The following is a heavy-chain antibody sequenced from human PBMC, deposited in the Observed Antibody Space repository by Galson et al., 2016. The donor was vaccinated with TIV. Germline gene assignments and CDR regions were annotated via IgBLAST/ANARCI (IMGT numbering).Heavy chain of an antibody. CDR3: AKPFRYSDSSGYHYFDS. CDR1: GYRFSSYW. D-gene: IGHD3-22*01. Sequence: QSGAEVKKPGESLKISCKASGYRFSSYWIGWVRQRPGKGLEWLGIIFPDDSDTRYSPSLEGQVTFSADKSIRTAYLQWSSLKASDTPIYYCAKPFRYSDSSGYHYFDSWGQGTMVTVSS. CDR2: IFPDDSDT. J-gene: IGHJ4*02. V-gene: IGHV5-51*03.